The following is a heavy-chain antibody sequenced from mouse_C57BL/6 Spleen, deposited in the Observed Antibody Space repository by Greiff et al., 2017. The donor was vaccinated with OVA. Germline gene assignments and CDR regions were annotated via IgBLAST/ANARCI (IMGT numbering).Heavy chain of an antibody. Sequence: VKLMESGPELVKPGASVKISCKASGYAFSSSWMNWVKQRPGKGLEWIGRIYPGDGDTNYNGKFKGKATLTADKSSSTAYMQLSSLTSEDSAVYFCARSYYSNEGFAYWGQGTLVTVSA. D-gene: IGHD2-5*01. CDR1: GYAFSSSW. CDR2: IYPGDGDT. J-gene: IGHJ3*01. V-gene: IGHV1-82*01. CDR3: ARSYYSNEGFAY.